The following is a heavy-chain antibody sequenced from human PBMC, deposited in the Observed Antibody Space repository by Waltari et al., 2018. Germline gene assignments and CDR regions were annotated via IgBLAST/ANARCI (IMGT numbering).Heavy chain of an antibody. CDR3: ARHAADYDFWSGYFTG. CDR2: IYHSGST. J-gene: IGHJ4*02. V-gene: IGHV4-38-2*01. Sequence: QVQLQESGPGLVKPSETLSLTCAVSGYSISSGYYWGWIRQPPGKGLEWIGSIYHSGSTYYNPSLKSRVTISVDTSKNQFSLKLSSVTAADTAVYYCARHAADYDFWSGYFTGWGQGTLVTVSS. CDR1: GYSISSGYY. D-gene: IGHD3-3*01.